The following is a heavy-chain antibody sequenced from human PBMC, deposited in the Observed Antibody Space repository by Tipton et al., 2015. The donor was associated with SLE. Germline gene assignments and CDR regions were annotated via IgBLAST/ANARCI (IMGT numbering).Heavy chain of an antibody. Sequence: VQLVQSGAEVKKPGESLRISCKGSGYSFTSYWISWVRQMPGKGLEWMGRIDPSDSYTNYSPSFQGQVTISADKSISTAYLQWSSLKASDTAMYYCARHPVGYYGSGEGDYGMDVWGQWTTVTVSS. V-gene: IGHV5-10-1*04. CDR2: IDPSDSYT. CDR1: GYSFTSYW. J-gene: IGHJ6*02. CDR3: ARHPVGYYGSGEGDYGMDV. D-gene: IGHD3-10*01.